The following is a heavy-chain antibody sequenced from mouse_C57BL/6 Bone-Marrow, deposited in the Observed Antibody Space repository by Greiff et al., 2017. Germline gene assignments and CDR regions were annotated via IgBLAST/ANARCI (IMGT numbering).Heavy chain of an antibody. J-gene: IGHJ2*01. CDR1: GYTFTSYW. V-gene: IGHV1-69*01. Sequence: QVQLQQPGAELVMPGASVKLSCKASGYTFTSYWMHWVKQRPGQGLEWIGEIDPADGYTNYNPKFKGKSTLTADKSSSTAYMQLSSLTSEDSAVYYCARDYYWGQGTTLTASS. CDR3: ARDYY. CDR2: IDPADGYT.